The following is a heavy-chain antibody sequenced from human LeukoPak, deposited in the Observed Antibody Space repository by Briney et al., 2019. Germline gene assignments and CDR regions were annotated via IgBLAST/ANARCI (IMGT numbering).Heavy chain of an antibody. D-gene: IGHD2-15*01. V-gene: IGHV4-38-2*02. CDR1: GYSISSGYY. CDR3: ARDVPSIVVVVPAYYFDY. Sequence: SETLSLTCTVSGYSISSGYYWGWIRQPPGKGLEWIGSIYHSGSTYYNPSLKSRVTISVDTSKNQFSLKLSSVTAADTAVYYCARDVPSIVVVVPAYYFDYWGQGTLVTVSS. CDR2: IYHSGST. J-gene: IGHJ4*02.